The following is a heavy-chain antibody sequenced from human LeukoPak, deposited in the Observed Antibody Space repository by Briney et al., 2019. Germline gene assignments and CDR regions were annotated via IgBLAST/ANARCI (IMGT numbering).Heavy chain of an antibody. CDR3: AKDYFGSLEY. D-gene: IGHD2/OR15-2a*01. J-gene: IGHJ4*02. V-gene: IGHV3-74*03. CDR1: GFDFSVAW. Sequence: GGSLRLSCAASGFDFSVAWMHWVRQAPGKGLVWVSVIKSDGGTAYADSVKGRFTISRDNAKNTVYLQMNSLRDEDTAVYYCAKDYFGSLEYWGQGTPVTVSS. CDR2: IKSDGGT.